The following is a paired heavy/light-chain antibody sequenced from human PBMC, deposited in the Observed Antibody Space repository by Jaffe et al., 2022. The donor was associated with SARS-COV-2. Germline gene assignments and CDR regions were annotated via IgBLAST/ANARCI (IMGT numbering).Light chain of an antibody. J-gene: IGKJ4*01. V-gene: IGKV1-33*01. Sequence: DIQMTQSPSSLSATVGGTVTITCQASQDINNYLNWYQHKPGKAPKLLIYDASKLETGVPSRFSGSGFGTDFTFTISSLQPEDIATYYCQQYDNLRVTFGGGTKVEIK. CDR3: QQYDNLRVT. CDR2: DAS. CDR1: QDINNY.
Heavy chain of an antibody. CDR2: IYPGDFDT. CDR3: ARSMTTVIHDAFDI. D-gene: IGHD4-4*01. Sequence: EVQLVQSGGEVKKPGESLKISCQGSGYTFTNYWIGWVRQMPGKGLEWMGIIYPGDFDTRYSPSFQGQVTISADKSISTAYLQWSSLKASDTAMYFCARSMTTVIHDAFDIWGQGTMVTVSS. J-gene: IGHJ3*02. V-gene: IGHV5-51*01. CDR1: GYTFTNYW.